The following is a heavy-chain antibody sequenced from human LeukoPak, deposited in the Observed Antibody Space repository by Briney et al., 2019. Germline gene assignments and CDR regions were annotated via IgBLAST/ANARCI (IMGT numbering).Heavy chain of an antibody. CDR1: GFTFSSYG. D-gene: IGHD3-10*01. Sequence: GGSLRLSCAASGFTFSSYGMHRVRQAPGKGLEWAAVIWYDGSNKYYADSVKGRFTISRDNSKNTLYLQMNSLRAEDTAVYYCARDLGSMVRGINAFDIWGQGTMVTVSS. CDR3: ARDLGSMVRGINAFDI. J-gene: IGHJ3*02. CDR2: IWYDGSNK. V-gene: IGHV3-33*01.